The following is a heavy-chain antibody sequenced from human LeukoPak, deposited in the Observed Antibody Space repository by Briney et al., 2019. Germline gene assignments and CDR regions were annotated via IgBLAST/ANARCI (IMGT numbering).Heavy chain of an antibody. D-gene: IGHD4-23*01. CDR1: GFTVSNNY. CDR2: IYSGGST. CDR3: ARGRPHGNDY. Sequence: PGGSLRLSCVVSGFTVSNNYMSWVRQAPRKGLGWVSLIYSGGSTYYADSVKGRFTISRDNSKNTVYLQMNSLRVEDTAVYYCARGRPHGNDYWGQGTLVTVSS. V-gene: IGHV3-66*01. J-gene: IGHJ4*02.